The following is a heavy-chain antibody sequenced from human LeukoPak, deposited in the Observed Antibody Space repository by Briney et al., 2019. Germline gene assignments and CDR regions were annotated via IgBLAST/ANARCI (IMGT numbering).Heavy chain of an antibody. J-gene: IGHJ4*02. CDR3: VRGYYTQAFDY. Sequence: GGSLRLSCAASGFTFSSYGMHWVRQAPGKGLEWVAVISYDGSNKYYADSVKGRFTISRDNSKNTLYLQMNSLRAEDTAVYYCVRGYYTQAFDYWGQGTLVTVSS. CDR2: ISYDGSNK. CDR1: GFTFSSYG. D-gene: IGHD3-3*01. V-gene: IGHV3-30*03.